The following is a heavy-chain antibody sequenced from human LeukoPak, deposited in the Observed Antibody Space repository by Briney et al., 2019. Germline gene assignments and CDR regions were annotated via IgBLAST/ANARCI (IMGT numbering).Heavy chain of an antibody. CDR3: ARDRGDTMVRGVITIDY. D-gene: IGHD3-10*01. V-gene: IGHV1-69*06. CDR1: GGTFSSYA. Sequence: SVKVSCKASGGTFSSYAISWVRQAPGQGLEWMGGIIPIFGTANYAQKFQGRVTITADKSTSTAYMELSSLRSEDTAVYYCARDRGDTMVRGVITIDYWGQGTLATVSS. CDR2: IIPIFGTA. J-gene: IGHJ4*02.